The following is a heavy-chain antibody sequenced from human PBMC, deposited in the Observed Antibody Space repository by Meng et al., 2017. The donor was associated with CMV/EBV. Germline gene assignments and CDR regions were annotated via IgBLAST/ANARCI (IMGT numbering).Heavy chain of an antibody. CDR3: ARVLRWNGVIDY. V-gene: IGHV4-4*07. CDR2: IYTSGST. D-gene: IGHD4-23*01. Sequence: QGELHGSGADMGRPSVTLALTCTVSGGSNSTNYWSWIRQPAGKGLEWSGSIYTSGSTNYNPSLKSRVTMSVDTSKNQFSLKLSSVTAADTAVYCCARVLRWNGVIDYWGQGTLVTVSS. CDR1: GGSNSTNY. J-gene: IGHJ4*02.